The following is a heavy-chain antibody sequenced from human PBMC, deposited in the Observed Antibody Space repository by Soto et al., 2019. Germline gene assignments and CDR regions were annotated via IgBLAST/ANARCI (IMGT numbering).Heavy chain of an antibody. CDR1: GFTFSSYS. CDR2: ISSSSSYI. J-gene: IGHJ4*02. CDR3: ARDHCSSTSCYAEFDY. D-gene: IGHD2-2*01. Sequence: GGSLRLSCAASGFTFSSYSMDWVRQAPGKGLEWVSSISSSSSYIYYADTVKGRFTISRDNAKNSLYLQMNSLRAEDTDVYYCARDHCSSTSCYAEFDYWGQGILVTVSS. V-gene: IGHV3-21*01.